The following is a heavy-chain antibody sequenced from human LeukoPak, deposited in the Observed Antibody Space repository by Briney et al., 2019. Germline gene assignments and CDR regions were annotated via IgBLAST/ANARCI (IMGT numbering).Heavy chain of an antibody. CDR3: AKDRTTVTTSDFDY. CDR2: ISWNSGSI. D-gene: IGHD4-17*01. J-gene: IGHJ4*02. Sequence: GGSLRLSCAASGFTFDDYAMHWVRQGPGKGLEWVSGISWNSGSIGYADSVKGRFTISRGNAKNSLYLQMNSLRAEDTALYYCAKDRTTVTTSDFDYWGQGTLVTVSS. V-gene: IGHV3-9*01. CDR1: GFTFDDYA.